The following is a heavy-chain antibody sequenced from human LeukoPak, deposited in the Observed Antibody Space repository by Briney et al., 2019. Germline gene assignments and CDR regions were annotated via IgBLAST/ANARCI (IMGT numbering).Heavy chain of an antibody. J-gene: IGHJ5*02. CDR3: ASSYGGFYCSSTSCYLNWFDP. Sequence: ASVKVSCKASGFTFTSSAMQWVRQARGQRLEWIGWIVVGSGNTNYAQKFQGRVTITADESTSTAYMELSSLRSEDTAVYYCASSYGGFYCSSTSCYLNWFDPWGQGTLVTVSS. CDR2: IVVGSGNT. V-gene: IGHV1-58*02. CDR1: GFTFTSSA. D-gene: IGHD2-2*01.